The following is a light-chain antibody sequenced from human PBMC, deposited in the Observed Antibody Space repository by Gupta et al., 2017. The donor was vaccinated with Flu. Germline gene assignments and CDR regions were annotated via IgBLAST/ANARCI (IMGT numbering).Light chain of an antibody. CDR2: EDN. Sequence: NFVLTQPHSVSESPGTTVTISCTRSSGSIATNYVQWYQQRPGSAPTTVIYEDNQRPSEVPDRFSGSIDSSSNSASLTISGLKTEDEADYFYQSYDSGNRDVVFGGGTKLTVL. CDR1: SGSIATNY. CDR3: QSYDSGNRDVV. V-gene: IGLV6-57*03. J-gene: IGLJ2*01.